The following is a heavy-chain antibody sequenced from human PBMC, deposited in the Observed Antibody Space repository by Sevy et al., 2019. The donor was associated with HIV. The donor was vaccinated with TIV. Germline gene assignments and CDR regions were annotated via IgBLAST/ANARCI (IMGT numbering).Heavy chain of an antibody. J-gene: IGHJ6*02. D-gene: IGHD6-13*01. Sequence: GKSLKISCAASGFPFSNYAMSWIRQAPGKGLQWVSTLIGGGSRTYYADSVTGRFTISRDNSKYTLYLQMNSLRADDTAIYYSAKRRVQSGMSGGGANYGWDVCGHGTTVTVSS. CDR3: AKRRVQSGMSGGGANYGWDV. V-gene: IGHV3-23*01. CDR1: GFPFSNYA. CDR2: LIGGGSRT.